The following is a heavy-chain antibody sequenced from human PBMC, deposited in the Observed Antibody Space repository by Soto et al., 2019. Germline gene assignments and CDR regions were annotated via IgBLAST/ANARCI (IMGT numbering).Heavy chain of an antibody. Sequence: RQAPGKGLVWVSRINPDGTSISYADSVKGRFTISRDNAKNTLYLQMNSLGVDDTAVYYCATAGSFRFDYWVLGTLVTVSS. V-gene: IGHV3-74*01. CDR3: ATAGSFRFDY. D-gene: IGHD3-16*01. CDR2: INPDGTSI. J-gene: IGHJ4*02.